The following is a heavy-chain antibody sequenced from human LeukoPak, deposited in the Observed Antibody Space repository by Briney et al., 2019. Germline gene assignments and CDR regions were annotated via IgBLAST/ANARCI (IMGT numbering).Heavy chain of an antibody. V-gene: IGHV1-8*03. D-gene: IGHD2-2*02. CDR1: GYTFTTYD. Sequence: ASVKVSCKASGYTFTTYDINWVRQAAGRGLEWMGWIDPNTGNTGYAQKFQGRVTITRNTSISTAYMQLSSLRSEDTAVYYCARGLSYCSTTSCYTNDYWGQGTLVTVSS. CDR3: ARGLSYCSTTSCYTNDY. CDR2: IDPNTGNT. J-gene: IGHJ4*02.